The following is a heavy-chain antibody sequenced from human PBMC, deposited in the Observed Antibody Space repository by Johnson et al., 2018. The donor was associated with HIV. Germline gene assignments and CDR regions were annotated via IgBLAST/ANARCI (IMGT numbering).Heavy chain of an antibody. CDR1: GFTFSSYW. J-gene: IGHJ3*02. CDR2: IISDGSCT. CDR3: ARDAGQWLDDAFDI. Sequence: VQLVESGGGLVQPGGSLRLSCAASGFTFSSYWMHWVRQAPGKGLVWVSRIISDGSCTYYADSVKGRFTISRDNSKNTLYLQMNSLRAEDTAVYYCARDAGQWLDDAFDIWGQGTMVTVSS. V-gene: IGHV3-74*01. D-gene: IGHD6-19*01.